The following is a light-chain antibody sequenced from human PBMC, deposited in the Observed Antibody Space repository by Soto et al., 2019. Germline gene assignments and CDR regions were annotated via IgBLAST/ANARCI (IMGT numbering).Light chain of an antibody. CDR3: QQRRNESPYT. J-gene: IGKJ2*01. CDR1: QSFSSY. V-gene: IGKV3-11*01. Sequence: ELVLTQSPATLSLSPGERATLSCRASQSFSSYLAWYQQKPGQATRLLIYDAYNRATGLPARFIGRGSGTAFRLTISSLEPEQVAVYYFQQRRNESPYTFGPGTKMEIK. CDR2: DAY.